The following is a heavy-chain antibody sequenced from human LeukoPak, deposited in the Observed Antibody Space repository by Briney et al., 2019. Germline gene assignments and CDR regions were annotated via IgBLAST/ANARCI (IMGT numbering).Heavy chain of an antibody. D-gene: IGHD3-22*01. J-gene: IGHJ2*01. V-gene: IGHV3-33*06. Sequence: GGSLRLSCAASGFSFSNYGMHWVRQAPGKGLEWVAVIWYDGSNKYYADSVKGRFTISRDNSKNTLFLQMNSLRAEDTAVYYCAKSPPYYYDSSGYYGGPWYFDLWGRGTLVTVSS. CDR3: AKSPPYYYDSSGYYGGPWYFDL. CDR1: GFSFSNYG. CDR2: IWYDGSNK.